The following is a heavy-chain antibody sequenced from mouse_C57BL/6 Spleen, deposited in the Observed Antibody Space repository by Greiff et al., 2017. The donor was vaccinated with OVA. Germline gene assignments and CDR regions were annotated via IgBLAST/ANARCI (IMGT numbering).Heavy chain of an antibody. D-gene: IGHD2-5*01. CDR3: ARKEAYYSNYAFDY. CDR1: GYAFSSSW. V-gene: IGHV1-82*01. CDR2: IYPGDGDT. J-gene: IGHJ2*01. Sequence: VQLQQSGPELVKPGASVKISCKASGYAFSSSWMNWVKQRPGKGLEWIGRIYPGDGDTNYNGKFKGKATLTADKSSSTAYMQLSSLTSEDSAVYFCARKEAYYSNYAFDYWGQGTTLTVSS.